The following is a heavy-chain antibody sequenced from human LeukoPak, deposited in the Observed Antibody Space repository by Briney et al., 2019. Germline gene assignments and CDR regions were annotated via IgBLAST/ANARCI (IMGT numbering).Heavy chain of an antibody. V-gene: IGHV3-30*04. D-gene: IGHD5/OR15-5a*01. J-gene: IGHJ4*02. CDR2: RGSDESKK. Sequence: PGRTLRLSCVVSGVIFSAHPLHWVRQSPHQGLEWEWLRGSDESKKYYADPSRGRFTVFSEDSTNTLFLQMHTLRPDATTAYFCVRQRTSTRLFDSWGRGTMVTVSS. CDR3: VRQRTSTRLFDS. CDR1: GVIFSAHP.